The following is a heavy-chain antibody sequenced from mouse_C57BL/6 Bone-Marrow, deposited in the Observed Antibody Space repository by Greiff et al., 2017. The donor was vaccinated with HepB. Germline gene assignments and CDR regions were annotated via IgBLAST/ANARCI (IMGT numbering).Heavy chain of an antibody. Sequence: EVKLVESGGGLVQPGGSLSLSCAASGFTFTDYYMSWVRQPPGKALEWLGFIRNKANGYTTEYSASVKGRFTISRDNSQSILYLQMNALRAEDSATYYCARYYYGSSYSYWYFDVWGTGTTVTVSS. D-gene: IGHD1-1*01. J-gene: IGHJ1*03. CDR1: GFTFTDYY. CDR2: IRNKANGYTT. CDR3: ARYYYGSSYSYWYFDV. V-gene: IGHV7-3*01.